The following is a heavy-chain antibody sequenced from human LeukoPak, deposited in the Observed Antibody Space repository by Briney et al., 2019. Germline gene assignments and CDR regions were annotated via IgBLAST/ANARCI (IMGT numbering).Heavy chain of an antibody. D-gene: IGHD3-10*01. V-gene: IGHV4-39*01. Sequence: SETLSLTCTVSGGSISSTSYYWGWIRQPPGKGLEWIGNIYYSGSTYYNPSLNSRVTISVDTSKNQFSLKLSSVTAADTAVYYCARGVGYYGSGSYYTFDYWGQGTLVTVSS. CDR2: IYYSGST. CDR1: GGSISSTSYY. CDR3: ARGVGYYGSGSYYTFDY. J-gene: IGHJ4*02.